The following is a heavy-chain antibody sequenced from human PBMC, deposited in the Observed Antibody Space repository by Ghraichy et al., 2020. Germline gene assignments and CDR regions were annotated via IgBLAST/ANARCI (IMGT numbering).Heavy chain of an antibody. CDR3: ARVRMSYDGSGYYPDAVDI. V-gene: IGHV4-30-2*01. J-gene: IGHJ3*02. Sequence: SETLSLTCAVSGGSISSGGYSWSWIRQPPGKGLEWIGYIFHSGSTYYNPSLKSRVTISIDRSKNQFSLKMSSVTAADTAVYYCARVRMSYDGSGYYPDAVDIWGQGTMVTVSS. CDR2: IFHSGST. CDR1: GGSISSGGYS. D-gene: IGHD3-22*01.